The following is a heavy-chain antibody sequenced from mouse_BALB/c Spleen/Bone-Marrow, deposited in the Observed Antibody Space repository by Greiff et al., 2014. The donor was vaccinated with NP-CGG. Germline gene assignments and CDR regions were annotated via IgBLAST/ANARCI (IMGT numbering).Heavy chain of an antibody. Sequence: DVKLVESGGGLVQPGGSLRLSCATSGFTFTDYYTSWVRQPPGKALEWLGFIRNKANGYTTEYSASVKGRFTISRDNSQSILYLQMNTLRAEDSATYYCARDISWYLDVWGAGTTVTVSS. CDR2: IRNKANGYTT. J-gene: IGHJ1*01. CDR1: GFTFTDYY. V-gene: IGHV7-3*02. CDR3: ARDISWYLDV.